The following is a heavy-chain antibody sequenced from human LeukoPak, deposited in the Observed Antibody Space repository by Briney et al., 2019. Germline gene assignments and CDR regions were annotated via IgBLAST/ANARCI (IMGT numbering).Heavy chain of an antibody. D-gene: IGHD6-19*01. J-gene: IGHJ4*02. V-gene: IGHV1-2*02. CDR1: GYTFTGYY. CDR2: INPNSGGT. CDR3: ARVAFGAGIAVAGTPFDY. Sequence: ASVKVSCKASGYTFTGYYMHWVRQAPGQGLEWMGWINPNSGGTNYAQKFQGRVTMTRDTSISTAYMELSRLRSDDTAVYYCARVAFGAGIAVAGTPFDYWGQGTLVTVSS.